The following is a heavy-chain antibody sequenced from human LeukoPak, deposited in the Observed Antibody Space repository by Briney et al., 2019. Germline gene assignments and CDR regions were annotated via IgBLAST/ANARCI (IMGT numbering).Heavy chain of an antibody. J-gene: IGHJ3*02. V-gene: IGHV3-21*01. CDR3: ARDGDYYDSSGDYYGAFDI. CDR1: GFTFSSYS. D-gene: IGHD3-22*01. Sequence: GGSLRLSCAASGFTFSSYSMNWVRQAPGKGLEWVSSISSSSSYIYYADSVKGRFTISRDNAKNSLYLQMNSLRAEDTAVYYCARDGDYYDSSGDYYGAFDIWGQGTMVTVSS. CDR2: ISSSSSYI.